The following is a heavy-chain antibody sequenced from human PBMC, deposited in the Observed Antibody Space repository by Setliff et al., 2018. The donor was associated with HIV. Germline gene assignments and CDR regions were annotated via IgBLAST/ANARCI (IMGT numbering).Heavy chain of an antibody. Sequence: PGGSLRLSCSPSGFTFVDYAVTWVRQAPGKGLEWIGFVRYETYGGTSHYAASVEGRFTISRDDSRNIAYLQMNGLQSEDTAVYYCSTIRHRYCSGTSCPGGSWGQGTLVTVSS. V-gene: IGHV3-49*04. J-gene: IGHJ5*02. CDR3: STIRHRYCSGTSCPGGS. CDR2: VRYETYGGTS. CDR1: GFTFVDYA. D-gene: IGHD2-2*01.